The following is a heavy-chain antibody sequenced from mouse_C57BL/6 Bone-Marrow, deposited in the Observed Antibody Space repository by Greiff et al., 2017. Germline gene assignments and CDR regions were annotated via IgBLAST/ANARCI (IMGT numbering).Heavy chain of an antibody. CDR3: ARGRITTALFDY. V-gene: IGHV1-81*01. D-gene: IGHD1-1*01. CDR1: GYTFTSYG. Sequence: VQLQQSGAELARPGASVKLSCKASGYTFTSYGMSWVKQRPGQGLEWIGEIYPRSGNTYYNEKFKGKATLTADKSSSTAYMELRSLTSEDSAVYFGARGRITTALFDYGGKGTTLTVSS. CDR2: IYPRSGNT. J-gene: IGHJ2*01.